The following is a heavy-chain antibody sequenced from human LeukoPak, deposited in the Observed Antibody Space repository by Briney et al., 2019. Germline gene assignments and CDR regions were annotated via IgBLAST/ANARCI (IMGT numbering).Heavy chain of an antibody. D-gene: IGHD6-13*01. CDR1: GGTFSSYA. J-gene: IGHJ6*02. CDR2: IIPIFGTA. CDR3: ARDSTPAGSSSWYTFYGMDV. V-gene: IGHV1-69*05. Sequence: SVKVSCKASGGTFSSYAISWVRQAPGQGLEWMGGIIPIFGTANYAQKFRGRVTITTDESTSTAYMELSSLRSEDTAVYYCARDSTPAGSSSWYTFYGMDVWGQGTTVTVSS.